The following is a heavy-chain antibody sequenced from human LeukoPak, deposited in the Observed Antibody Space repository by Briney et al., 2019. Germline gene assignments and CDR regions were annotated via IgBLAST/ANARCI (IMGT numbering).Heavy chain of an antibody. D-gene: IGHD4-17*01. CDR1: GFTFSSYS. Sequence: GGSLRLSCAASGFTFSSYSMNWVRQAPGKGLEWVSSISSSSSYIYYADSVKGRFTISRDNAKNSLYLQMNSLRAEDTAVYYCAGEGYGDYDGDYWGQGTPVTVSS. CDR2: ISSSSSYI. V-gene: IGHV3-21*04. J-gene: IGHJ4*02. CDR3: AGEGYGDYDGDY.